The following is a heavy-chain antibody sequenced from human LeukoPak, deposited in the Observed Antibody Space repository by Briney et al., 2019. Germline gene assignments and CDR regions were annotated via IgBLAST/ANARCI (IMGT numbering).Heavy chain of an antibody. CDR1: GFTFSSYG. CDR2: IWYDGSNK. J-gene: IGHJ5*02. V-gene: IGHV3-33*06. CDR3: AKDSKNAYDFWSGDNRFDP. Sequence: PGRSLRLSCAASGFTFSSYGMHWVRQAPGKGLEWVAVIWYDGSNKYYADSVKGRFTISRDNSKNTLYLQMNSLRAEDTAVYYCAKDSKNAYDFWSGDNRFDPWGQGTLVTVSS. D-gene: IGHD3-3*01.